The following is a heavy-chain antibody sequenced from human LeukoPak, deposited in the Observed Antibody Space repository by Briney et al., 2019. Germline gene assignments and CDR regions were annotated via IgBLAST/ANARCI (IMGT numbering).Heavy chain of an antibody. V-gene: IGHV4-59*08. D-gene: IGHD3-10*01. CDR3: ARHYYGSGKGWFDP. CDR2: IHYSGKT. J-gene: IGHJ5*02. Sequence: PSETLSLTCTVSGGSISSYYWSWIRQPPGKGLEWIGSIHYSGKTHNPFLKSRLTMSIDTSKNQFSLKLTSVTAAGTAVYYCARHYYGSGKGWFDPWGRGTLVTVSS. CDR1: GGSISSYY.